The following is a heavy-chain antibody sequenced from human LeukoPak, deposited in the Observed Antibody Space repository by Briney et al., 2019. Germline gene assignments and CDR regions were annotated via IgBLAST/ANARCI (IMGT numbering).Heavy chain of an antibody. CDR1: GGTFSSYA. CDR3: ASSSGSYQYYFDY. CDR2: IIPIFGTA. Sequence: SVKVSCKASGGTFSSYAISWVRHAPGQGLEWRGRIIPIFGTANYAQKFQGRVTITTDESTSTAYMELSSLRSEDTAVYYCASSSGSYQYYFDYWGQGTLVTVSS. D-gene: IGHD1-26*01. V-gene: IGHV1-69*05. J-gene: IGHJ4*02.